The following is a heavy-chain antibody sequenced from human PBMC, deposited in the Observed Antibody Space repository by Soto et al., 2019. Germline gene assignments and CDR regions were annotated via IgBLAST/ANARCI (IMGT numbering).Heavy chain of an antibody. Sequence: GGSLRLSCTTSEFTFGDYSMSWFRQAPGKGLEWVGVIKHKVYGGAAEHAASVKGRFTISRDDSNSVAYLQMNSLKNEDTAVYSCTTVGNGYDSPFYWGQGTLVTVSS. CDR1: EFTFGDYS. J-gene: IGHJ4*02. CDR2: IKHKVYGGAA. CDR3: TTVGNGYDSPFY. D-gene: IGHD5-12*01. V-gene: IGHV3-49*03.